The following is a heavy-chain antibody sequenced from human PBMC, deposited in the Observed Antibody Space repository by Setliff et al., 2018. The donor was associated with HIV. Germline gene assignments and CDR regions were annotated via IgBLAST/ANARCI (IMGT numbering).Heavy chain of an antibody. J-gene: IGHJ3*02. D-gene: IGHD2-15*01. CDR1: GYTFTGHY. Sequence: ASVKVSCKSSGYTFTGHYIHWVRQAPGQGLEWMGWVNPNTGGTNYAQKFQGRVTMTRDTSISTAYMELRRLRSDDTAMYYCARDQTPLDAFDIWGQGTMVTVSS. V-gene: IGHV1-2*02. CDR2: VNPNTGGT. CDR3: ARDQTPLDAFDI.